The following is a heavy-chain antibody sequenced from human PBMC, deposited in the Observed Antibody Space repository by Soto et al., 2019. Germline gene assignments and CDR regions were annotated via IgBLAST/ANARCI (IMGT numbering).Heavy chain of an antibody. Sequence: QVQLAQSGAEVKKPGASVKVSCKASGYPFTSYYLHWVRQAPGQGPEWMGRINVSDGSTRYAQNFQGRVTMSRDTSTTTVYMELSPLRSDDTAVYYCVREAAVARTAFDHWGQGTLVTVSS. J-gene: IGHJ5*02. CDR3: VREAAVARTAFDH. CDR1: GYPFTSYY. D-gene: IGHD6-19*01. V-gene: IGHV1-46*01. CDR2: INVSDGST.